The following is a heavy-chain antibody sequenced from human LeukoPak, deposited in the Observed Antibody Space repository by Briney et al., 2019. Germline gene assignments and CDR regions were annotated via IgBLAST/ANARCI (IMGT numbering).Heavy chain of an antibody. Sequence: PSETLSLTCTVSGGSIGSSGSYWGWIRQSPGKELEWIGSISYTGHTYYNPSLKSRITMSVDTSKNQFSLRLSSVLAADTALYYCARQDDSDHGAPNWFDPWGQGTLVIVSS. CDR1: GGSIGSSGSY. V-gene: IGHV4-39*01. CDR3: ARQDDSDHGAPNWFDP. J-gene: IGHJ5*02. D-gene: IGHD4-17*01. CDR2: ISYTGHT.